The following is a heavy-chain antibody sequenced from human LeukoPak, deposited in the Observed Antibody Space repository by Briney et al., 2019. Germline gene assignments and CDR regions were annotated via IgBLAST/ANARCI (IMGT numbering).Heavy chain of an antibody. J-gene: IGHJ4*02. V-gene: IGHV1-69*13. CDR1: GGTFSSYA. CDR3: ARSGSGSYYNGIDY. D-gene: IGHD3-10*01. CDR2: IIPIFGTA. Sequence: ASVKVSCKASGGTFSSYAISWVRQAPGQGLEWMGGIIPIFGTANYAQKFQGRVTITADESTSTAYMELSSLRSEDTAVYYCARSGSGSYYNGIDYRGQGTLVTVSS.